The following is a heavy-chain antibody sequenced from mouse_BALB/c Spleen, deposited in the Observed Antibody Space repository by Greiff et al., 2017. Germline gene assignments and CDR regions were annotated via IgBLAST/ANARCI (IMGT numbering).Heavy chain of an antibody. CDR1: GYTFSSYW. J-gene: IGHJ2*01. CDR3: ARRRYDVGFDY. V-gene: IGHV1-9*01. Sequence: QVQLKESGAELMKPGASVKISCKATGYTFSSYWIEWVKQRPGHGLEWIGEILPGSGSTNYNEKFKGKATFTADTSSNTAYMQLSSLTSEDSAVYYCARRRYDVGFDYWGQGTTLTVSS. D-gene: IGHD2-14*01. CDR2: ILPGSGST.